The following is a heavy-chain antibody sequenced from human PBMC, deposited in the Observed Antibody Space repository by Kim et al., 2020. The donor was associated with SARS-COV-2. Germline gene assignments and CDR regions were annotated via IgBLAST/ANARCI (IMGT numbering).Heavy chain of an antibody. J-gene: IGHJ4*02. CDR1: GGSISSGGYY. CDR3: ARGSGYCSGGSCYRYSLTCFDY. V-gene: IGHV4-31*03. D-gene: IGHD2-15*01. Sequence: SETLSLTCTVSGGSISSGGYYWSWIRQHPGKGLEWIGYIYYSGSTYYNPSLKSRVTISVDTSKNQFSLKLSSVTAADTAVYYCARGSGYCSGGSCYRYSLTCFDYWGEGTLGTVSS. CDR2: IYYSGST.